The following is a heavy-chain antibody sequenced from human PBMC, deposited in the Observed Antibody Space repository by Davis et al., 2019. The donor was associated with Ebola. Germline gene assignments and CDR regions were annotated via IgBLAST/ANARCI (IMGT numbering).Heavy chain of an antibody. V-gene: IGHV3-23*01. CDR1: GFTVSNNY. D-gene: IGHD2-15*01. J-gene: IGHJ4*02. CDR2: ITGGGGDT. CDR3: ATYVGSCGGGTCYIDY. Sequence: GESLKISCAASGFTVSNNYMSWARQARGGGLEWVSSITGGGGDTYYADSVKGRFTISRDNSKNTLFLQMNSLRAEDTAVYYCATYVGSCGGGTCYIDYWGQGTLVTVSS.